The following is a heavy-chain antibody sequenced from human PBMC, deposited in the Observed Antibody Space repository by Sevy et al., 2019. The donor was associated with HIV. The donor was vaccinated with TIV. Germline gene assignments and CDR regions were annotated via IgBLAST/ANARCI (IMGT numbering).Heavy chain of an antibody. CDR1: GGTISRDG. Sequence: ASVKVSCKASGGTISRDGISWVRQAPGQGLEWMGGIISFFDMTNYAQKFQGRVTISADESTSTVYMELSSLRFEDTAVYYCARGGGSGWYYFDSWDQGTLVTVSS. CDR3: ARGGGSGWYYFDS. J-gene: IGHJ4*02. V-gene: IGHV1-69*13. CDR2: IISFFDMT. D-gene: IGHD6-19*01.